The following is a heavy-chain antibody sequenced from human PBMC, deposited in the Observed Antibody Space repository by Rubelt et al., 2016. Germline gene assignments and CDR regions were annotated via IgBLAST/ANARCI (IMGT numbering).Heavy chain of an antibody. CDR1: GFPFSDYG. D-gene: IGHD2-15*01. J-gene: IGHJ4*02. Sequence: GGSLRLSCAASGFPFSDYGMHWVRQAPGKGLEWVAVTSYDGSNKYYGDSVKGRFTTSRDNSKNTLYLQMNSLRVEDTAVYYCAKDFGYCSGGTCYGGDYWGQGILVTVSS. V-gene: IGHV3-30*18. CDR2: TSYDGSNK. CDR3: AKDFGYCSGGTCYGGDY.